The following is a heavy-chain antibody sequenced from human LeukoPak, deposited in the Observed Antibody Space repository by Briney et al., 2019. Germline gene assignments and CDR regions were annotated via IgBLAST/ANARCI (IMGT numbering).Heavy chain of an antibody. V-gene: IGHV3-21*01. J-gene: IGHJ4*02. D-gene: IGHD3-22*01. Sequence: GGSLRLSCAASGFTFSSYSMNWVRQAPGKGLEWVSSISSSSSYIYYADSVKGRFTISRDNAKNSLYLQMNSLRAEDTAVYYCALSSGYYSGYFDYWGQGTLVTVSP. CDR2: ISSSSSYI. CDR3: ALSSGYYSGYFDY. CDR1: GFTFSSYS.